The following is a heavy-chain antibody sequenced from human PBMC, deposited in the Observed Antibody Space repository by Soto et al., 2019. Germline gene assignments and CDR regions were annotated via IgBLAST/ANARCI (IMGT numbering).Heavy chain of an antibody. CDR2: ISSTTNYI. CDR3: ARESEDLTSNFDY. J-gene: IGHJ4*02. CDR1: GFTFTRYS. V-gene: IGHV3-21*01. Sequence: GGSLRLSCAASGFTFTRYSMNWVRHDPGKGLEWVSSISSTTNYIYYADSMKGRFTVSRDNAKNSVYLEMNSLSAEDTAVYYCARESEDLTSNFDYWGQGTLVTVSS.